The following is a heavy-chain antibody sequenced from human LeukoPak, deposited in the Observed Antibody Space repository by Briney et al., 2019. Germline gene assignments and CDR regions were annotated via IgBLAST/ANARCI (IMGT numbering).Heavy chain of an antibody. D-gene: IGHD3-22*01. J-gene: IGHJ4*02. CDR1: GYTFTNYA. V-gene: IGHV1-3*01. CDR2: INAGNGNT. Sequence: ASVKVSCKASGYTFTNYAVHWARQAPGQRFEWMGWINAGNGNTKYSQKLQGRVTIARDTSASTAYMELSSLRSEETAVYYCARGSSGYPRYFDYWGQGTLVTVSS. CDR3: ARGSSGYPRYFDY.